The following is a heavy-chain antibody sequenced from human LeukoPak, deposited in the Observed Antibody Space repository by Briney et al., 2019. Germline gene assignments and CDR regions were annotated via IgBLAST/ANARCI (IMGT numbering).Heavy chain of an antibody. V-gene: IGHV3-7*01. CDR1: GFTFSSYE. Sequence: QPGGSLRLSCAASGFTFSSYEINWVRQAPGKGLEWVASIKHDGSERFYVDSLKGRFTISRDSAKNSLYLQMNSPRVEDTAVYYCVRGEMDYWGQGTLVTVSS. D-gene: IGHD3-10*01. CDR2: IKHDGSER. CDR3: VRGEMDY. J-gene: IGHJ4*02.